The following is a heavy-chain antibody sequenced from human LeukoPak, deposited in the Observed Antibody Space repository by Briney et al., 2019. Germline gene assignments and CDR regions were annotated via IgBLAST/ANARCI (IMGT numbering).Heavy chain of an antibody. J-gene: IGHJ4*02. CDR2: ITGDGSTT. D-gene: IGHD3-10*01. V-gene: IGHV3-74*03. CDR1: GFTFSIYW. CDR3: AGGYAGSPDY. Sequence: GGSLRLSCAASGFTFSIYWINWVRQSPGKGLVWVALITGDGSTTTHADSAKGRFTFSRDNDKNTAHMQMNNLRGEDPAVHFCAGGYAGSPDYWGQGTLLTVSA.